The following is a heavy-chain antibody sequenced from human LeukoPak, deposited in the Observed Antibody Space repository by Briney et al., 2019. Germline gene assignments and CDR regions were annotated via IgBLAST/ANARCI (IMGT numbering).Heavy chain of an antibody. J-gene: IGHJ4*02. CDR2: ISYDGSNK. D-gene: IGHD6-6*01. CDR1: GFTFSSYG. V-gene: IGHV3-30*03. CDR3: ARDLYSSSQAPSSR. Sequence: PGGSLRLSCAASGFTFSSYGMHWVRQAPGKGLEWVAVISYDGSNKYYADSVKGRFTISRDNSKNTLYLQMNSLRAEDTAVYYCARDLYSSSQAPSSRWGQGTLVTVSS.